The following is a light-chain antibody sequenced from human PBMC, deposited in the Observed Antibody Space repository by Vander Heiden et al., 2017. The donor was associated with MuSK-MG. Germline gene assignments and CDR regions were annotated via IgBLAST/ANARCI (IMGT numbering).Light chain of an antibody. V-gene: IGKV1-12*01. CDR1: QGINRW. CDR2: AAS. CDR3: RQAYTLPQT. Sequence: DIQMTQSPSSVSASVGDRVTITCRASQGINRWLAWYQQKPGKAPKLLIYAASSLLTAVLSRCSGSTSVTQFTRSIRSLHLEDFATYLARQAYTLPQTFGQGTKLEIE. J-gene: IGKJ2*01.